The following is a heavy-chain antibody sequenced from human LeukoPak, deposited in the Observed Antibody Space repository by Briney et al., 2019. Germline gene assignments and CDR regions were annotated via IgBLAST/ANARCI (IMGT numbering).Heavy chain of an antibody. CDR1: GFTFSSYS. V-gene: IGHV3-21*01. Sequence: GGSLRLSCAASGFTFSSYSMNWVRQAPGKGLEWVSVIGSSSTYMYSAESLKGRFTISRDNAKNALYLQMNSLRAEDTAVYYCARGKSSGWYAPDYWGQGTLVTVSS. CDR2: IGSSSTYM. J-gene: IGHJ4*02. D-gene: IGHD6-19*01. CDR3: ARGKSSGWYAPDY.